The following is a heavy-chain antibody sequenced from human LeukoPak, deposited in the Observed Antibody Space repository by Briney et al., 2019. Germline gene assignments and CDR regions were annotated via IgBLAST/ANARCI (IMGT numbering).Heavy chain of an antibody. CDR3: ASGWIQLWVHAPFDC. J-gene: IGHJ4*02. D-gene: IGHD5-18*01. V-gene: IGHV1-69*13. CDR2: IIPIFNKA. CDR1: GGTFISYA. Sequence: SVKVCCKAAGGTFISYAISWVRQAPGQGREWVGGIIPIFNKANNLKKFQARVTITANEPTSTAYMELSRLRSQDTAVYYCASGWIQLWVHAPFDCWGQGTLVTVSS.